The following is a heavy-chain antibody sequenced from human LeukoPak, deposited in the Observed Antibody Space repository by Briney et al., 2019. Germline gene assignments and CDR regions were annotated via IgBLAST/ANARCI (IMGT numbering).Heavy chain of an antibody. Sequence: GGSLRLSCAASGFAFSSYAMHWVRQAPGKGLEWVANIKQDGSEKYYMDSVKGRFTISRDNAKNSLYLQMSSLRAEDTAVYYCARVAAAVPDQWGQGTLVTVSS. CDR2: IKQDGSEK. D-gene: IGHD6-13*01. CDR3: ARVAAAVPDQ. CDR1: GFAFSSYA. V-gene: IGHV3-7*04. J-gene: IGHJ5*02.